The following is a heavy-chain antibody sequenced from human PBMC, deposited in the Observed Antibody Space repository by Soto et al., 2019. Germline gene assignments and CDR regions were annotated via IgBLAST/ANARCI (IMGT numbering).Heavy chain of an antibody. Sequence: SETLSLTCTVSGGSVSSGSYYWSWIRQPPGKGLEWIGYIYYSGSTNYNPSLKSRVTISVDTSKNQFSLKLSSVTAADTAVYYCARDREGGGAFDIWGQGTMVNVS. CDR2: IYYSGST. V-gene: IGHV4-61*01. CDR1: GGSVSSGSYY. D-gene: IGHD1-26*01. CDR3: ARDREGGGAFDI. J-gene: IGHJ3*02.